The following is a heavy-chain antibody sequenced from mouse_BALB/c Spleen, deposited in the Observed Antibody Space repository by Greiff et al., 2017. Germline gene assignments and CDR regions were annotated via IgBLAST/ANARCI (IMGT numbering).Heavy chain of an antibody. J-gene: IGHJ2*01. CDR1: GYTFTSYY. Sequence: VQLQQPGAELVKPGASVKLSCKASGYTFTSYYMYWVKQRPGQGLEWIGGINPSNGGTNFNEKFKSKATLTVDKSSSTAYMQLSSLTSEDSAVYYCTRRDYYGSSYAFDYWGQGTTLTVSS. D-gene: IGHD1-1*01. CDR3: TRRDYYGSSYAFDY. CDR2: INPSNGGT. V-gene: IGHV1S81*02.